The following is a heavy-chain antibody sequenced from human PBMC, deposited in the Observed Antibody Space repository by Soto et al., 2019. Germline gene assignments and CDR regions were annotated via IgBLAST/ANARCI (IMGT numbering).Heavy chain of an antibody. J-gene: IGHJ6*02. CDR2: TSYDGSNK. CDR1: GFTFSSYA. Sequence: GGSLRLSCAASGFTFSSYAMHWVRQAPGKGLEWVAVTSYDGSNKYYADSVKGRFTISRDNSKNTLYLQMNSLRPEDTAVYYCARDGTAARPPYYGMDVWGQGTTVTVSS. V-gene: IGHV3-30-3*01. D-gene: IGHD6-6*01. CDR3: ARDGTAARPPYYGMDV.